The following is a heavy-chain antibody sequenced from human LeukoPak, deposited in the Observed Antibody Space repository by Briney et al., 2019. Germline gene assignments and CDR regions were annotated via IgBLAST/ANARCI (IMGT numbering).Heavy chain of an antibody. Sequence: GPVKVSCKASGYTFTSYDINWVRQATGQGLEWMGWMNPNSGNTGYAQKFQGRVTITRNTSISTAYMELSSLRSEDTAVYYCARSIAVAYDYWGQGTLVTVSS. D-gene: IGHD6-19*01. CDR1: GYTFTSYD. CDR2: MNPNSGNT. CDR3: ARSIAVAYDY. V-gene: IGHV1-8*03. J-gene: IGHJ4*02.